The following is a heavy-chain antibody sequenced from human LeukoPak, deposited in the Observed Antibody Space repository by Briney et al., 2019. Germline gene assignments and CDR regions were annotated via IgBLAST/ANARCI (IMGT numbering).Heavy chain of an antibody. Sequence: PSETLSLTCAVYGGSFSGYYWSWIRQPPGKGLEWIGEINHRGSTNYNPSLKSRVTISVDTSKNQFSLKLSSVTAADTAVYYCATYRYSGYDSGFDYWGQGTLVTVSS. V-gene: IGHV4-34*01. J-gene: IGHJ4*02. D-gene: IGHD5-12*01. CDR2: INHRGST. CDR3: ATYRYSGYDSGFDY. CDR1: GGSFSGYY.